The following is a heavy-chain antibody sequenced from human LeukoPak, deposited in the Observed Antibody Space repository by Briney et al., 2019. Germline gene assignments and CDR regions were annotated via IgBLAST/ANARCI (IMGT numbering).Heavy chain of an antibody. CDR1: GGTFSSYA. CDR3: ATVIGYYDSSGYYHY. V-gene: IGHV1-69*06. J-gene: IGHJ4*02. CDR2: IIPIFGTA. Sequence: SVKVSCKASGGTFSSYAISWVRQAPGQGLEWMGGIIPIFGTANYAQKFQGRVTMTEDTSTDTAYMELSSLRSEDTAVYYCATVIGYYDSSGYYHYWGQGTLVTVSS. D-gene: IGHD3-22*01.